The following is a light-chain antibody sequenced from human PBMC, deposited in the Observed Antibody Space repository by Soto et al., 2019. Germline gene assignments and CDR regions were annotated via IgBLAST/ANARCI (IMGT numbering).Light chain of an antibody. V-gene: IGLV2-14*01. CDR2: EVS. J-gene: IGLJ1*01. CDR1: SSDVGRYNY. CDR3: SSFASGSTLYV. Sequence: QSALTQPASVSGSPGQSITISCTGSSSDVGRYNYVSWYQHHPGKAPKLMIYEVSNRPSGVSNRFSGSKSGNTASLTISGLQAEDEADYHCSSFASGSTLYVFGPGTKLTVL.